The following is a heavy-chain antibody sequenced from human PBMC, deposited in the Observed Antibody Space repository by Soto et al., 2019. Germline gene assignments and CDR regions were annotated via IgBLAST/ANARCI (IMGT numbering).Heavy chain of an antibody. D-gene: IGHD6-6*01. V-gene: IGHV4-4*07. CDR1: GGSISSYY. CDR3: ARMVRGGYSSSSAIDY. CDR2: IYSSGST. J-gene: IGHJ4*02. Sequence: QVQLQESGPGLVKSSETLSLTCTVSGGSISSYYWSWIRQPAGKGLEWIGRIYSSGSTNYNPSLKIRVNMSVDTSKNQFSLKLSSVTAADTAVYYCARMVRGGYSSSSAIDYWGQGTLVTVSS.